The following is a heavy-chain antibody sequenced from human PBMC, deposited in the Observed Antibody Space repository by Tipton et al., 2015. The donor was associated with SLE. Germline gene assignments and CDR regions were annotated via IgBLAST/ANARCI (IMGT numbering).Heavy chain of an antibody. J-gene: IGHJ5*02. Sequence: TLSLTCTVSGGSINSRYWSWIRQPPGKGLEWIGYFYGGSTSYNPSLRGRVTISGDTSKNPFSLTLNSVTAADTAVYYCARLTAITIFNNWFDPWGQGTLVTVSS. D-gene: IGHD3-9*01. CDR2: FYGGST. CDR3: ARLTAITIFNNWFDP. V-gene: IGHV4-4*08. CDR1: GGSINSRY.